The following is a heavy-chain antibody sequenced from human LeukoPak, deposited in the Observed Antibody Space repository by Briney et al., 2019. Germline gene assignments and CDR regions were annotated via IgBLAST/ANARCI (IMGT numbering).Heavy chain of an antibody. J-gene: IGHJ4*02. V-gene: IGHV3-7*01. CDR3: ARGPTYGQAFDY. D-gene: IGHD3-10*01. Sequence: GGSLRLSCAASGFTFSSSWMTWVRQAPGKGLEWVASIREDGSVKTSVDSVKGRFTISRDNAKNSVYLQMDSLRAEDTAVYYCARGPTYGQAFDYWGQGTLASVSS. CDR1: GFTFSSSW. CDR2: IREDGSVK.